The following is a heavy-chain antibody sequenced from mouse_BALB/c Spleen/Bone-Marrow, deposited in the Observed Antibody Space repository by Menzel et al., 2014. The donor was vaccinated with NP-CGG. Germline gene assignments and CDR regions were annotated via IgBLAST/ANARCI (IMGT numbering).Heavy chain of an antibody. D-gene: IGHD1-1*01. J-gene: IGHJ2*01. Sequence: DVHLVESGAELVKPGASVKLSCTASGFNIKDTYMHWVKQRPEQGLEWIGRIDPANGNTKYDPKFQGKATITADTSSNTAYPQLSSLTSEDTAVYYCASYYYGHYFDYWGQGTTLTVSS. CDR3: ASYYYGHYFDY. V-gene: IGHV14-3*02. CDR2: IDPANGNT. CDR1: GFNIKDTY.